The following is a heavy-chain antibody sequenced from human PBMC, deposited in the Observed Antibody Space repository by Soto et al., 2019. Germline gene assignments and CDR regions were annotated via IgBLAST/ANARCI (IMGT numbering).Heavy chain of an antibody. CDR2: ISSSSSYI. D-gene: IGHD3-22*01. CDR3: ASNHYYDSSGYLEFDY. V-gene: IGHV3-21*01. J-gene: IGHJ4*02. CDR1: GFTFSSYG. Sequence: GGSLRLSCAASGFTFSSYGMNWVRQAPGKGLEWVSSISSSSSYIYYADSVKGRFTISRDNAKNSLYLQMNSLRAEDTAVYYCASNHYYDSSGYLEFDYWGQGTLVTVSS.